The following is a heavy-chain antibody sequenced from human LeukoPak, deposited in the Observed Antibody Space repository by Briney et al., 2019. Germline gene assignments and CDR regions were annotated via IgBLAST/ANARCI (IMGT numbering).Heavy chain of an antibody. Sequence: PGGSLRLSCVASGFTFSTYAMSWVRQAPGKGLEWVSAISGSGGSTYYADSVKGRFTISRDNSKNTLYLQMNSLRAEDTAVYYCAKDHGYSSGWYRGVAEGFRFDYWGQGTLVTVSS. D-gene: IGHD6-19*01. CDR2: ISGSGGST. V-gene: IGHV3-23*01. CDR1: GFTFSTYA. CDR3: AKDHGYSSGWYRGVAEGFRFDY. J-gene: IGHJ4*02.